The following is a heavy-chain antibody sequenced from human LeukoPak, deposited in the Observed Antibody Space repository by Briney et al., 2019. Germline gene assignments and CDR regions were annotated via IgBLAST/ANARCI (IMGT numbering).Heavy chain of an antibody. V-gene: IGHV3-30*03. Sequence: PGRSLRLSCAASGFTFSSYGMHWVRQAPGKGLEWLAVISFDGNNEYYADSVKGRFTISRDNSKNTLYLQMNSLRGEDAAVYYCASTSRGVIDYWGQGTLVTVSS. D-gene: IGHD3-10*01. J-gene: IGHJ4*02. CDR1: GFTFSSYG. CDR3: ASTSRGVIDY. CDR2: ISFDGNNE.